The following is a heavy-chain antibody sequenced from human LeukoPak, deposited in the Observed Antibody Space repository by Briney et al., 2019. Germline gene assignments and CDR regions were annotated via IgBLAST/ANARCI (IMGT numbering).Heavy chain of an antibody. V-gene: IGHV3-23*01. D-gene: IGHD6-19*01. Sequence: PGGSLRLSCAASGFTFSSYAMSWVRQAPGKGLEWVSAISGSGGSTYYADSVKGRFTISRDNSKNTLYLQMNSLRAEDTAVYYCAKDGYSSGWSPYYYFDYWGQETLVTVSS. CDR3: AKDGYSSGWSPYYYFDY. CDR1: GFTFSSYA. J-gene: IGHJ4*02. CDR2: ISGSGGST.